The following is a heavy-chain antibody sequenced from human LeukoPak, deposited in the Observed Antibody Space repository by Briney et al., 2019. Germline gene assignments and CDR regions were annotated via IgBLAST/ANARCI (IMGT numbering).Heavy chain of an antibody. J-gene: IGHJ4*02. V-gene: IGHV3-9*01. CDR2: ISWNSGII. D-gene: IGHD3-10*01. CDR3: ARAKPKNMVRGLIMRRESRYYFDY. CDR1: GFTFDDYA. Sequence: GGSLRLSCVGSGFTFDDYAMHWVRQAPGKGLEWVSGISWNSGIIGYADSVKGRFTISRDNSKSTLYIQMNSLRAEDTAVYYCARAKPKNMVRGLIMRRESRYYFDYWGQGTLVTVSS.